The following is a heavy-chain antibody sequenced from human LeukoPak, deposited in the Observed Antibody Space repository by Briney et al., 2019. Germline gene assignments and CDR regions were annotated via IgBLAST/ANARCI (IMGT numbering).Heavy chain of an antibody. J-gene: IGHJ5*02. Sequence: SETLSLTCTVSGGSLSSYYWSWIRQPAGKGLEWIGRIYTSGSTNYNPSLKSRVTMSVDTSKNQFSLKLSSVTAADTAVYYCARDQQYSSSSERNWFDPWGQGTLVTVSS. V-gene: IGHV4-4*07. CDR2: IYTSGST. CDR1: GGSLSSYY. D-gene: IGHD6-6*01. CDR3: ARDQQYSSSSERNWFDP.